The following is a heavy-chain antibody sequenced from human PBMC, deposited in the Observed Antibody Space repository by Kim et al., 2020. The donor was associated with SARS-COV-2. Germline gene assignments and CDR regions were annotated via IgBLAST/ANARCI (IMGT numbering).Heavy chain of an antibody. Sequence: SETLSLTCTVSGGSISSGGYYWSWIRQHPGKGLEWIGYIYYSGSTYYNPSLKRRVTKSVETSKNQFSLKLSSVTAADTAVYYCASDRANNWFDPWGQGTLVTVSS. CDR1: GGSISSGGYY. J-gene: IGHJ5*02. CDR3: ASDRANNWFDP. CDR2: IYYSGST. V-gene: IGHV4-31*03.